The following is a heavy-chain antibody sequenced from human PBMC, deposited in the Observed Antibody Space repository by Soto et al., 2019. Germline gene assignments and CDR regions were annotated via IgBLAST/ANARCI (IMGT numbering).Heavy chain of an antibody. D-gene: IGHD2-21*02. Sequence: QVQLVQSGAEVKTPGASVRVSCKASGYTFTTYTIHWVRQAPGRRLEWMGWINGGNGNAKYAQTSQGRVTITRDTSASTAYMELSRLTSGDTAVYYCARGDCTFDYWGQGTLVTVSS. CDR2: INGGNGNA. J-gene: IGHJ4*02. CDR3: ARGDCTFDY. V-gene: IGHV1-3*01. CDR1: GYTFTTYT.